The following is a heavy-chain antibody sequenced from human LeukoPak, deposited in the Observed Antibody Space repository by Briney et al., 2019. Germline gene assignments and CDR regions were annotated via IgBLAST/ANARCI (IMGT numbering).Heavy chain of an antibody. Sequence: PGRSLRLSCVASGFTFSSYAMHWVRQAPGKGLEWVAVISYDGSNKYYADSVKGRFTISRDNSKNTVYLQMNSLRVDDTAVYYCAKDRQRGNYFRNYYYYMDVWGKGTTDSVSS. V-gene: IGHV3-30*04. D-gene: IGHD1-26*01. J-gene: IGHJ6*03. CDR1: GFTFSSYA. CDR2: ISYDGSNK. CDR3: AKDRQRGNYFRNYYYYMDV.